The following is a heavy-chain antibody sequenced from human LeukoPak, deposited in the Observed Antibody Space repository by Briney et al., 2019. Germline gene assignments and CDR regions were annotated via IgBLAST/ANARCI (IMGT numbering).Heavy chain of an antibody. D-gene: IGHD5-12*01. Sequence: GGSLRLSCAASGFTFSSYSMNWVRQAPGKGLEWVSYISSSGSTIYYADSVKGRFTISRDNAKNSLYLQMNSLRAEDMALYYCAKDRRGYSGYEEIDYWGQGTLVTVSS. CDR2: ISSSGSTI. CDR1: GFTFSSYS. V-gene: IGHV3-48*04. J-gene: IGHJ4*02. CDR3: AKDRRGYSGYEEIDY.